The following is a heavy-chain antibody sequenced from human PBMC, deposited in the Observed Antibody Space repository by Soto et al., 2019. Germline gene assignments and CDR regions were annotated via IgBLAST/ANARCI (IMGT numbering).Heavy chain of an antibody. J-gene: IGHJ4*02. V-gene: IGHV3-21*01. CDR3: ARDPGSGTSSAY. CDR2: ISSSSSYI. D-gene: IGHD3-10*01. Sequence: GGSLRLSCAASGFTFSSYSMNWVRQAPGKGLEWVSSISSSSSYIYYADSVKGRFTISRDNAKNSLYLQMNSLRAEDTAVYYCARDPGSGTSSAYWGQGTLVTVSS. CDR1: GFTFSSYS.